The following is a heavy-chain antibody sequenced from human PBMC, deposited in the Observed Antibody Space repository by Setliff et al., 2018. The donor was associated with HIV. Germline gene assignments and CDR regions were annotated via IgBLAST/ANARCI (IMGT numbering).Heavy chain of an antibody. V-gene: IGHV1-8*01. CDR3: ARDRHASSYCDILTGYQGAWGMDV. J-gene: IGHJ6*02. Sequence: ASVKVSCKASGYTFTSKHINWVRQATGQGLEWLGWMDPSSAATGYAQKFQGRVTLARDTSINTAYMELSRLRSDDTAVYYCARDRHASSYCDILTGYQGAWGMDVWGQGTTVTVSS. D-gene: IGHD3-9*01. CDR1: GYTFTSKH. CDR2: MDPSSAAT.